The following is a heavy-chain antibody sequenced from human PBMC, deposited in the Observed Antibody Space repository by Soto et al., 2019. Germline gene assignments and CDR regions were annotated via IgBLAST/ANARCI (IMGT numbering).Heavy chain of an antibody. CDR1: VFTVSSYA. CDR2: ISGGGGST. Sequence: PWGPLRLSCAASVFTVSSYAMSWVRQAPGKGLEWVSAISGGGGSTYYADSVKGRFTISRDNSKNTLYLQMNSLRAEDTAVYYCAKGGALTGFYFDYWGQGTLVTVSS. V-gene: IGHV3-23*01. D-gene: IGHD3-9*01. J-gene: IGHJ4*02. CDR3: AKGGALTGFYFDY.